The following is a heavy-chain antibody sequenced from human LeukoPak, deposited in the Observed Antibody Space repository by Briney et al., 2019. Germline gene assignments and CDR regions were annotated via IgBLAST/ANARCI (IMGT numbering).Heavy chain of an antibody. V-gene: IGHV3-23*01. Sequence: GGSLSLSCAASGFPFSSYAMSWVRQAPGKGLEWVSAISGSGGSTYYADSVKGRFTISRDNSKNTLYLQMNSLRAEDTAVYYCAKDGYSYGYFDYWGQGTLVTVSS. J-gene: IGHJ4*02. CDR1: GFPFSSYA. CDR3: AKDGYSYGYFDY. CDR2: ISGSGGST. D-gene: IGHD5-18*01.